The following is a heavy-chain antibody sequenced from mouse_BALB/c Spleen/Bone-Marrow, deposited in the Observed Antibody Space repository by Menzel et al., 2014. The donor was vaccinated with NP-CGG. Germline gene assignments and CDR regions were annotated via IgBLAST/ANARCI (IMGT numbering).Heavy chain of an antibody. CDR3: ARRKSGKGYFDY. CDR1: GFSLTSYG. V-gene: IGHV2-2*02. Sequence: VKLVESGPGLVKPSQSLSITCTVSGFSLTSYGVHWVRQSPGKGLEWLGVIWRGGSTDYNAAFISRLSISKDNSKSXVFFKMNSLQANDTAIYYCARRKSGKGYFDYWGQGTTLTVSS. CDR2: IWRGGST. J-gene: IGHJ2*01. D-gene: IGHD1-3*01.